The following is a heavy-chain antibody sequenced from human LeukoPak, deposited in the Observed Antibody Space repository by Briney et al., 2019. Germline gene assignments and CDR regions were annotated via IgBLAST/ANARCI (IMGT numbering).Heavy chain of an antibody. CDR3: AREGVRGGLYYLDY. J-gene: IGHJ4*02. CDR1: GGSFSGYY. CDR2: INHSGST. D-gene: IGHD3-10*01. Sequence: SETLSLTCAVYGGSFSGYYWSWIRQPPGKGLEWIGEINHSGSTNYNPSLKSRVTISVDTSKNQFSLKLSSVTAADTAVYYCAREGVRGGLYYLDYWGQGTLVTVSS. V-gene: IGHV4-34*01.